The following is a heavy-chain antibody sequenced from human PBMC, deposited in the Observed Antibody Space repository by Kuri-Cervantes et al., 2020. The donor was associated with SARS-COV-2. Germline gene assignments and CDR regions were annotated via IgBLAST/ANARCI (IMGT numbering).Heavy chain of an antibody. V-gene: IGHV3-13*04. Sequence: GESLKISCAASGSTFSSYDMHWVRQATGKGLEWVSAIGTAGDTYYPGSVKGRFTISRENAKNSLYFQMNSLRAGDTAVYYCARGYYDSSGYPLGWYFDLWGRGTLVTVSS. CDR1: GSTFSSYD. D-gene: IGHD3-22*01. CDR3: ARGYYDSSGYPLGWYFDL. CDR2: IGTAGDT. J-gene: IGHJ2*01.